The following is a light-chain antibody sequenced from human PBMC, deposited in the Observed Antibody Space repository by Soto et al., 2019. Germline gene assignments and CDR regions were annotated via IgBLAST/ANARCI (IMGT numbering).Light chain of an antibody. Sequence: EIVLTQSPATLSLSPGERATLSCRASQSVSSYLAWYQQKPGQAPRLLIYDAANRATGIPARFSGSGSGTDFTLTITSLQPEDFAVYYCQQRSNWLTLGGATQV. CDR1: QSVSSY. J-gene: IGKJ4*01. CDR2: DAA. CDR3: QQRSNWLT. V-gene: IGKV3-11*01.